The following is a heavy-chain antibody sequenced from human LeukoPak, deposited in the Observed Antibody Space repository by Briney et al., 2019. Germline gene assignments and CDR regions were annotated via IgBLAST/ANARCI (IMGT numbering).Heavy chain of an antibody. CDR3: ARAPLPGDFDY. D-gene: IGHD3-10*01. CDR2: IYYSGST. CDR1: GGSISSGDYY. V-gene: IGHV4-30-4*08. J-gene: IGHJ4*02. Sequence: SETLSLTCTVSGGSISSGDYYWSWIRQPPGKGLEWIGYIYYSGSTYYNPSLKSRVTISVDTSKNQFSLKLSSVTAADTAVYYCARAPLPGDFDYWGQGTLVTVSS.